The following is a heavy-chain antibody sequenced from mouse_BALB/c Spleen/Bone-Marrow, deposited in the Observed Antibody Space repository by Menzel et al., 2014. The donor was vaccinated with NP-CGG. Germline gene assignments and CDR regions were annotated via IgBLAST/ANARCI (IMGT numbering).Heavy chain of an antibody. CDR3: ARYDVYYYFDY. CDR2: IRNKANGYTT. CDR1: GFTFTDYY. J-gene: IGHJ2*01. V-gene: IGHV7-3*02. D-gene: IGHD2-3*01. Sequence: EVKLVESGGGLVQPGGSLRLSCATSGFTFTDYYMSWVRQPPGKALEWLGFIRNKANGYTTEYSASVKGRFTISRDNSQSILYLQMNTLRAEDSATYYCARYDVYYYFDYWGQGTTLTXSS.